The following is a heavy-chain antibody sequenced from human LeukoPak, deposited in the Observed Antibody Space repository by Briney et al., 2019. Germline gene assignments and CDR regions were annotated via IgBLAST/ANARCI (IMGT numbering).Heavy chain of an antibody. J-gene: IGHJ3*02. D-gene: IGHD6-6*01. CDR3: ARVGSSSSRIHDAFDI. V-gene: IGHV1-18*01. CDR2: ISAYNGNT. CDR1: GYTFTSYG. Sequence: ASVKVSCKASGYTFTSYGISWVRQAPGQGLEWMGWISAYNGNTNYAQKLQGRVTMTTDTPTSTAYMELRSLRSDDTAVYYCARVGSSSSRIHDAFDIWGQGTMVTVSS.